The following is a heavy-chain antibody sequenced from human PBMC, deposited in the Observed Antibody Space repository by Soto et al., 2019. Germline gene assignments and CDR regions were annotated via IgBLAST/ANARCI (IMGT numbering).Heavy chain of an antibody. J-gene: IGHJ5*02. V-gene: IGHV4-30-4*02. Sequence: SETLSLTCTVSGGSISSGNYYWSWIRQPPGKGLEWIGFISYSGSTYYNPSLKSRVTMSVDTSRNQFSLKMNFVTAADTAVYYCARGHSTSWVNWFDPWGQGILVTVS. CDR2: ISYSGST. CDR1: GGSISSGNYY. D-gene: IGHD6-13*01. CDR3: ARGHSTSWVNWFDP.